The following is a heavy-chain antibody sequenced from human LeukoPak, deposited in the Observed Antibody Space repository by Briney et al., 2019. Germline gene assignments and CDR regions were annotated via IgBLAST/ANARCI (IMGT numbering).Heavy chain of an antibody. CDR1: GYTFTTYY. CDR2: INPSGGST. V-gene: IGHV1-46*01. D-gene: IGHD3-22*01. Sequence: ASVTVSCKASGYTFTTYYMHWVRQAPGQGLEWMGIINPSGGSTSYAQKFQGRVTITADESTSTAYMELSSLRSEDTAVYYCARVGYDSSGYSYWGQGTLVTVSS. J-gene: IGHJ4*02. CDR3: ARVGYDSSGYSY.